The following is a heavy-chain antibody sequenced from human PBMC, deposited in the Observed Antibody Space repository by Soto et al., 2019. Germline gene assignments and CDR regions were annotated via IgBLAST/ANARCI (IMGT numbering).Heavy chain of an antibody. J-gene: IGHJ4*02. CDR2: VSTTGGNT. V-gene: IGHV3-23*01. Sequence: GGSLRLSCAASEFTFKNYAMSWVRQAPGKGLEWISSVSTTGGNTYYADSVKGRVTISRDNSKNTLYLQLNSLRAEDTALYYCAKGGSGWYKNYFDSWGQGTLVTVSS. CDR1: EFTFKNYA. D-gene: IGHD6-19*01. CDR3: AKGGSGWYKNYFDS.